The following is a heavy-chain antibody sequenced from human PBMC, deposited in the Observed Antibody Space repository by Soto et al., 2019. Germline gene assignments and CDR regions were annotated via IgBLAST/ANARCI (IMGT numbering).Heavy chain of an antibody. D-gene: IGHD1-26*01. J-gene: IGHJ4*02. V-gene: IGHV3-48*03. CDR2: LSSSSSSGSTI. CDR3: ARNPLSLGN. CDR1: GFTFSSYE. Sequence: EVQLVESGGGLVQPGGSLRLSCAASGFTFSSYEMNWVRQAPGRGLEWVAYLSSSSSSGSTIYYADSVKGRFTISRDNAKNSLYLQMSSLRVEDTAVYYCARNPLSLGNWGQGTLVTVSS.